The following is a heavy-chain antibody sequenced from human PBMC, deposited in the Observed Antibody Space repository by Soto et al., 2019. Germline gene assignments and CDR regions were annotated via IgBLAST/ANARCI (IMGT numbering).Heavy chain of an antibody. CDR3: AAPGTSGSYFYFDY. Sequence: ASVKVSCKASGYTFTSYGISWVRQAPGQRLEWIGWIGVGSGNTNYAQKFQERVTITRDMSTSTAYMELSSLRSEDTAVYYCAAPGTSGSYFYFDYWGQGTLVTVSS. CDR2: IGVGSGNT. CDR1: GYTFTSYG. V-gene: IGHV1-58*02. J-gene: IGHJ4*02. D-gene: IGHD1-26*01.